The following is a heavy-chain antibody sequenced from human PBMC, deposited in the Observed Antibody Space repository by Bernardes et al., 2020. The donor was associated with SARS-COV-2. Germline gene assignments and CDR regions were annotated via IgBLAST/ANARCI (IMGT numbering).Heavy chain of an antibody. Sequence: GGSLTLSCAASGFTFDDYTMHWVRQSPGKILEWVSLISLDCSSTSYPDSVKARFTISRDNSENSLYLQMNSLRTEDTALYYCAKDRGYSGSYWGFDYWGQGTLVSV. J-gene: IGHJ4*02. CDR1: GFTFDDYT. D-gene: IGHD1-26*01. CDR2: ISLDCSST. CDR3: AKDRGYSGSYWGFDY. V-gene: IGHV3-43*01.